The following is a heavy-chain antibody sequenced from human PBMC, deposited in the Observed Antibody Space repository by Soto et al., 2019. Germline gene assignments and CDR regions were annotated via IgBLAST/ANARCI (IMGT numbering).Heavy chain of an antibody. CDR3: ARDPLTGIAAAGTNYFDY. CDR2: IIPIFGTA. Sequence: QVQLVQSGAEVKKPGSSVKVSCKASGGTFSSYAISWVRQAPGQGLEWMGGIIPIFGTANYAQKFQGRVTITADESTSTAYMELSSLRPEDTAVYYCARDPLTGIAAAGTNYFDYWGQGTLVTVSS. CDR1: GGTFSSYA. D-gene: IGHD6-13*01. J-gene: IGHJ4*02. V-gene: IGHV1-69*01.